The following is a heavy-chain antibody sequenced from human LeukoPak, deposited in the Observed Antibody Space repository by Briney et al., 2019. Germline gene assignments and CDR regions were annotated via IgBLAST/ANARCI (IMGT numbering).Heavy chain of an antibody. CDR3: ARDAAGWYYFDY. CDR2: ITSSGTTI. D-gene: IGHD6-19*01. Sequence: HSGGSLRLPCAASGFTFSNSDMSWVRRAPGKGLEWVSYITSSGTTIYYADSVKGRFTISRDNAKNSLYLQMNSLRAEGTAVYYCARDAAGWYYFDYWGQGTLVTVSS. V-gene: IGHV3-48*03. CDR1: GFTFSNSD. J-gene: IGHJ4*02.